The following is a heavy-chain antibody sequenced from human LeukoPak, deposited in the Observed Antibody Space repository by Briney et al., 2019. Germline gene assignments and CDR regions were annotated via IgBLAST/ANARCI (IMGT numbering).Heavy chain of an antibody. V-gene: IGHV1-2*02. D-gene: IGHD2-15*01. CDR1: GYTFIGYY. CDR2: INPHNGDT. J-gene: IGHJ4*02. Sequence: ASVKVSCKASGYTFIGYYLHWVRQAPGQGLEWMGWINPHNGDTNYAQKFQGRVTMTRDTSITTAYMELSRLKSDDTAVYYCATVRDIVVGGGPYYFDYWGQGTLVTVS. CDR3: ATVRDIVVGGGPYYFDY.